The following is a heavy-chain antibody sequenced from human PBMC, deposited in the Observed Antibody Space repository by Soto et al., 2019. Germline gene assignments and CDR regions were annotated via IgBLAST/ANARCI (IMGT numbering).Heavy chain of an antibody. CDR2: IYHSGST. Sequence: SETLSLTCAVSGYSISSGYYWGWIRQPPGKGLEWIGSIYHSGSTYYNPSLKSRVTISVDTSKNQFSLQLTSVTAADTALYYCARRGYSYNYGFDYWGQGTQVTVSS. CDR3: ARRGYSYNYGFDY. CDR1: GYSISSGYY. V-gene: IGHV4-38-2*01. J-gene: IGHJ4*02. D-gene: IGHD5-18*01.